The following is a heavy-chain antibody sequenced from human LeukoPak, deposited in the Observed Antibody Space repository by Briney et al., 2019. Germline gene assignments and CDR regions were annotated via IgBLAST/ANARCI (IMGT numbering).Heavy chain of an antibody. CDR3: AKAWSSRTLDGMDV. CDR2: ISGSGGST. V-gene: IGHV3-23*01. Sequence: GGSLRLSCAASGFTFSSYAMHWVRQAPGKGLEWVSAISGSGGSTYYADSVKGRFTISRDNSKNTLYLQMNSLRAEDTAVYYCAKAWSSRTLDGMDVWGQGTTVTVSS. D-gene: IGHD6-13*01. CDR1: GFTFSSYA. J-gene: IGHJ6*02.